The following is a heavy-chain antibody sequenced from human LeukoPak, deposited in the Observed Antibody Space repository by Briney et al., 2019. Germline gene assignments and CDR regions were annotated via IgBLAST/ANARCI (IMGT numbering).Heavy chain of an antibody. D-gene: IGHD4-11*01. V-gene: IGHV6-1*01. Sequence: SQTLSLTCALSGDTVSSNSAAWNWLRQSPSRGLEWLGRTYYRSKWYNDYAVSVKSRITINTDTSKNQFSLQLNSVTPEDTAVYYCARAYSISSYNWFDPWGQGTLVTVSS. CDR2: TYYRSKWYN. J-gene: IGHJ5*02. CDR3: ARAYSISSYNWFDP. CDR1: GDTVSSNSAA.